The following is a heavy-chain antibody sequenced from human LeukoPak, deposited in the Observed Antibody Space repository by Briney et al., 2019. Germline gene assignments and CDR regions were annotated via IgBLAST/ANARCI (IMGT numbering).Heavy chain of an antibody. CDR3: ARGPRRLLWFGEFTSGFDY. CDR1: GGSFSGYY. D-gene: IGHD3-10*01. J-gene: IGHJ4*02. V-gene: IGHV4-34*01. Sequence: PSETLSLTCAVYGGSFSGYYWSWIRQPPGKELEWIGEINHSGSTNYNPSLKSRVTISVDTSKNQFSLKLSSVTAADTAVYYCARGPRRLLWFGEFTSGFDYWGQGTLVTASS. CDR2: INHSGST.